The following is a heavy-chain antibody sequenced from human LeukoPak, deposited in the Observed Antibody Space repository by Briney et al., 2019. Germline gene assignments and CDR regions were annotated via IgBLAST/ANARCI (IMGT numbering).Heavy chain of an antibody. V-gene: IGHV5-51*01. CDR1: GXSFSSYW. J-gene: IGHJ4*02. Sequence: PGESLKISCEGSGXSFSSYWNGWVRQMPGQGPECMVIIYPGDSDIKYGPSFEGQVTISADQSNSTAYLQWSSLKASDTAMYYCARRSSSGGYYFDYWGQGTLVTVSS. D-gene: IGHD3-16*01. CDR2: IYPGDSDI. CDR3: ARRSSSGGYYFDY.